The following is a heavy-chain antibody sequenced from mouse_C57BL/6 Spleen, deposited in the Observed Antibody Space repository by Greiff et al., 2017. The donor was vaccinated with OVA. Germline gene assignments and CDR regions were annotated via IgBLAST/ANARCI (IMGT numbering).Heavy chain of an antibody. V-gene: IGHV1-69*01. CDR2: IDPSDSYT. D-gene: IGHD2-1*01. J-gene: IGHJ1*03. CDR1: GYTFTSYW. CDR3: ARPGNSWYFDV. Sequence: QVQLQQPGAELVMPGASVKLSCKASGYTFTSYWMHWVKQRPGQGLEWIGEIDPSDSYTNYNQKFKGKSTLTVDKSSSTAYMQLSSLTSEDSAVYYCARPGNSWYFDVWGTGTTVTVSS.